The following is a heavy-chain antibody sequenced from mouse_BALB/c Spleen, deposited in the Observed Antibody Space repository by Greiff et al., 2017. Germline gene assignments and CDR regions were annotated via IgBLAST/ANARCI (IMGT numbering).Heavy chain of an antibody. CDR3: AREGDYDLYYAMDY. CDR2: ISYDGSN. J-gene: IGHJ4*01. CDR1: GYSITSGYY. Sequence: EVQLQESGPGLVKPSQSLSLTCSVTGYSITSGYYWNWIRQFPGNKLEWMGYISYDGSNNYNPSLKNRISITRDTSKNQFFLKLNSVTTEDTATYYCAREGDYDLYYAMDYWGQGTSVTVSS. D-gene: IGHD2-4*01. V-gene: IGHV3-6*02.